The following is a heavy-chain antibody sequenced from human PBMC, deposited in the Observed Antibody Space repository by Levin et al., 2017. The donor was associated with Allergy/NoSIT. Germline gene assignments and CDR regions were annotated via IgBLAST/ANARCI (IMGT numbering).Heavy chain of an antibody. Sequence: GESLKISCAASGFTFSGYYMNWIRQAPGKGLEWLSFISGSGSTIYYADSVNGRFTISRDNAKNSLYLEMNSLRAEDTAVYYCARDADGHLDRWGQGTLVTVSS. D-gene: IGHD5-24*01. CDR1: GFTFSGYY. J-gene: IGHJ5*02. CDR2: ISGSGSTI. V-gene: IGHV3-11*01. CDR3: ARDADGHLDR.